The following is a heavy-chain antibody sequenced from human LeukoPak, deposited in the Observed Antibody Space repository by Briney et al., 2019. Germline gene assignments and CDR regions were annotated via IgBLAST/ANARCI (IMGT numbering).Heavy chain of an antibody. CDR1: GMTFSTYW. Sequence: GGSLRLSCAASGMTFSTYWMHWVRQAPGKGLVWVSRITGDGSSTIYADSVKGRFTISRDNGKNTLYLQMNSLRAEDTAVYYCAKNYYDSSGYYSVLGYWGQGTLVTVSS. J-gene: IGHJ4*02. D-gene: IGHD3-22*01. CDR3: AKNYYDSSGYYSVLGY. V-gene: IGHV3-74*01. CDR2: ITGDGSST.